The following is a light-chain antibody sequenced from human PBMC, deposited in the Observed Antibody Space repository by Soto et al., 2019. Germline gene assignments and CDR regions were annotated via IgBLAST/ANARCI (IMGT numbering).Light chain of an antibody. CDR1: SSDIGAYDY. Sequence: QWGLTHPASLPGSPGPSVTISCTGTSSDIGAYDYLSCFQQHPGKAPTLMFSEVNNRRSAVSYRFSGCKSGHPAYLSISRPQVEDEADYFCFSFTNASTHVFGTGTQVTAL. J-gene: IGLJ1*01. CDR3: FSFTNASTHV. V-gene: IGLV2-14*01. CDR2: EVN.